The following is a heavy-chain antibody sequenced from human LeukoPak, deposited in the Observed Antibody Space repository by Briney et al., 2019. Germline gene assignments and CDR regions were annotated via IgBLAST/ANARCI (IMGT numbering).Heavy chain of an antibody. CDR2: ISSSSSYI. Sequence: GSLRLSCAASGFTFSSYSMNWVRQAPGKGLEWVSSISSSSSYIYYADSVKGRFTISRDNAKNSLYLQMNSLRAEDTAVYYCARVDDFWSGYYTWDYWGQGTLVTVSS. V-gene: IGHV3-21*01. CDR1: GFTFSSYS. CDR3: ARVDDFWSGYYTWDY. D-gene: IGHD3-3*01. J-gene: IGHJ4*02.